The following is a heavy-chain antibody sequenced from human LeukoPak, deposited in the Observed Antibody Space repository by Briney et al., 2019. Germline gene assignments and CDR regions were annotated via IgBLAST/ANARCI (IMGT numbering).Heavy chain of an antibody. CDR2: IKQDGSEK. Sequence: GGSLRLSCAASGFSFRSSAMSWVRQAPGKGLEWVANIKQDGSEKYYVDSVKGRFTISRDNAKNSLYLQMNSLRAEDTAVYYCARDLRYCSGGSCYSDHDAFDIWGQGTMVTVSS. J-gene: IGHJ3*02. D-gene: IGHD2-15*01. CDR3: ARDLRYCSGGSCYSDHDAFDI. V-gene: IGHV3-7*01. CDR1: GFSFRSSA.